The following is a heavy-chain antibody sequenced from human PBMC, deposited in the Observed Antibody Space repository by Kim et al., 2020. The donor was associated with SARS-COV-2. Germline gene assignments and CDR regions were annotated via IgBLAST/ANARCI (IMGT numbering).Heavy chain of an antibody. CDR3: ARDRRDGYNHGWFDP. V-gene: IGHV3-33*05. J-gene: IGHJ5*02. CDR2: ISYDGSNK. CDR1: GFTFSSYG. D-gene: IGHD5-12*01. Sequence: GGSLRLSCSASGFTFSSYGMHWVRQAPGKGLEWVAVISYDGSNKYYADSVKGRFTISRDNSKNTLYLQMNSLRAEDTAVYYCARDRRDGYNHGWFDPWG.